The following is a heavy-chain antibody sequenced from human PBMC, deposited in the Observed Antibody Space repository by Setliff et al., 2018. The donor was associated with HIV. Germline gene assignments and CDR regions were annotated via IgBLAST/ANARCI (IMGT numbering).Heavy chain of an antibody. CDR1: GFACSANP. J-gene: IGHJ4*02. Sequence: PGGSLRLSCVASSGFACSANPMNWVRQAPGKGLEWISHIRGKSDIIKYADSVKGRFTISRDNAKNSMYLQMNSLRAEDTAVYYCARVRHRGYYYGSGSFDYGGLGTLVTVSS. CDR2: IRGKSDII. V-gene: IGHV3-48*04. D-gene: IGHD3-10*01. CDR3: ARVRHRGYYYGSGSFDY.